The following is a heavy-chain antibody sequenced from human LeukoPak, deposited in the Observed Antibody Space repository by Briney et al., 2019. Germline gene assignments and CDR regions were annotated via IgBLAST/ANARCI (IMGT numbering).Heavy chain of an antibody. CDR2: IYYSGST. Sequence: SETLSLTCTVSGGSISSYYWSWIRQPPGKGLEWIGYIYYSGSTNYNPSLKSRVTISVDTSKNQFSLKLSSVTAADTAVYYCARDHSSSWYFDWGQGTLVTVSS. V-gene: IGHV4-59*01. J-gene: IGHJ4*02. D-gene: IGHD6-13*01. CDR1: GGSISSYY. CDR3: ARDHSSSWYFD.